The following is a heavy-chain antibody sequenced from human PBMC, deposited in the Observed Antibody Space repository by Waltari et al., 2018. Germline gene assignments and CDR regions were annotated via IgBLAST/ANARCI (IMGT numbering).Heavy chain of an antibody. V-gene: IGHV3-30*02. CDR2: IRYDGSNK. CDR1: GFTFGSYG. Sequence: QVQLVESGGGVVQPGGSLRLSCAASGFTFGSYGMHWVRQAHGKGLEWVAFIRYDGSNKYYADSVKGRFTISRDNSKNTLYLQMNSLRAEDTAVYYCAKALPPYDEWLLNGAFDIWGQGTMVTVSS. D-gene: IGHD3-3*01. J-gene: IGHJ3*02. CDR3: AKALPPYDEWLLNGAFDI.